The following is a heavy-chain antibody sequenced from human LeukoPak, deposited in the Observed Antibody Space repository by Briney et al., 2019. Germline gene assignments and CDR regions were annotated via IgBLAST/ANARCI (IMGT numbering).Heavy chain of an antibody. CDR2: IIPIFGTA. CDR1: GGTFSSYA. V-gene: IGHV1-69*13. Sequence: GASVNVSCKASGGTFSSYAISWVRQAPGQGLEWMGRIIPIFGTANYAQKFQGRVTITADESTSTAYMELSSLRSEDTAVYYCASDLLRTTPRGLPEHWGQGTLVTVSS. CDR3: ASDLLRTTPRGLPEH. D-gene: IGHD3-3*01. J-gene: IGHJ4*02.